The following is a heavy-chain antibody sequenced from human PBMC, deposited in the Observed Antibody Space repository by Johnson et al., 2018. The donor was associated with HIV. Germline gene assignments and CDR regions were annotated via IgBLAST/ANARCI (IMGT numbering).Heavy chain of an antibody. J-gene: IGHJ3*02. CDR3: ARVRWLQLGAFDI. CDR1: GLTVSSNY. V-gene: IGHV3-7*01. D-gene: IGHD5-24*01. CDR2: IKHDGSEK. Sequence: VQLVESGGGVVQPGRSLRLSCAASGLTVSSNYMSWVRQAPGKGLEWVANIKHDGSEKHYVDAVKGRFTISRDNANNSLYLQMNSLRAEDTAVYYCARVRWLQLGAFDIWGQGTLVTVSS.